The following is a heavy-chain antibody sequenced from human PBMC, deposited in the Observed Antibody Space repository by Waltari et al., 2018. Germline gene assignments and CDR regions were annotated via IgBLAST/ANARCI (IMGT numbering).Heavy chain of an antibody. CDR1: GYTFTDYY. J-gene: IGHJ5*02. V-gene: IGHV1-69-2*01. CDR2: VDPEYGET. D-gene: IGHD6-13*01. CDR3: ATDRAAAPNWFDP. Sequence: EVQLVQSGAEVKKPGATVKISCKASGYTFTDYYMHWVQQAPGKGLEWMGRVDPEYGETIDAEKFQGRVTITADTSTDTAYMELSSLRSEDTAVYYCATDRAAAPNWFDPWGQGTLVTVSS.